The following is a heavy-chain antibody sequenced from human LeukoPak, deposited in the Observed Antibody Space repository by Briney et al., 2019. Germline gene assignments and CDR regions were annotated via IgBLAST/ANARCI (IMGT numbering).Heavy chain of an antibody. Sequence: GGSLRLSCAASGFTFSVSVMNWVRQAPGKGLEWVSGVSSSGSNTYYAESVKGWFTISRDNHKNTVHLQMNSLRVEDTAMYYCAKEGGYASSWIWGQGILVTVSS. D-gene: IGHD6-13*01. CDR2: VSSSGSNT. CDR1: GFTFSVSV. CDR3: AKEGGYASSWI. V-gene: IGHV3-23*05. J-gene: IGHJ4*02.